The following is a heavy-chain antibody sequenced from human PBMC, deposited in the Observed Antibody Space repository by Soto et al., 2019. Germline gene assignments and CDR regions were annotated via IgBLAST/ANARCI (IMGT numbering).Heavy chain of an antibody. D-gene: IGHD1-7*01. CDR2: IYHSGST. J-gene: IGHJ5*02. CDR1: CYSISSGYY. V-gene: IGHV4-38-2*01. CDR3: ARSTGTTPYNWFDP. Sequence: PSETLSLTCSVSCYSISSGYYCGWIRHPPGKGLEWIGSIYHSGSTYYNPSLKSRVTISVDTSKNQFSLKLSSVTAADTAVYYCARSTGTTPYNWFDPWGQGTLVTVSS.